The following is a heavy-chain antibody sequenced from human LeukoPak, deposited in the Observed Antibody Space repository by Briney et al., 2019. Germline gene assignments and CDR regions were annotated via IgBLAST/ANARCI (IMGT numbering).Heavy chain of an antibody. CDR2: ISWNSGSI. V-gene: IGHV3-9*01. D-gene: IGHD6-19*01. J-gene: IGHJ6*02. Sequence: GRSLRLSCAASGFTFDDYAMHWVRQAPGKGLEWVSGISWNSGSIGYADSVKGRFTISRDNAKNSLYLQMNSLRAEDTALYYCAKAIAVANYYYGMDVWGQGTTVTVSS. CDR3: AKAIAVANYYYGMDV. CDR1: GFTFDDYA.